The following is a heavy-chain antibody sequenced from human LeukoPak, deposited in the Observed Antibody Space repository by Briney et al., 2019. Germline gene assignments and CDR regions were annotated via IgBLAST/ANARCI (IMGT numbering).Heavy chain of an antibody. D-gene: IGHD4-11*01. CDR2: IYTSGST. V-gene: IGHV4-61*02. CDR3: ARETSPSTVTIFYYYYMDV. J-gene: IGHJ6*03. Sequence: SQTLSLTCTVSGGSISSGSYYWSWIRQPAGKGLEWIGRIYTSGSTNYNPSLKSRVTISVDTSKNQFSLKLSSVTAADTAVYYCARETSPSTVTIFYYYYMDVWGKGTTVAVSS. CDR1: GGSISSGSYY.